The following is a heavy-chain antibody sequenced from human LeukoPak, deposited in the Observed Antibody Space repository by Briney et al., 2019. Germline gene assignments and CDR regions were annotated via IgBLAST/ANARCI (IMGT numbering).Heavy chain of an antibody. J-gene: IGHJ6*03. CDR1: GGSFSGYY. Sequence: SETLSLTCAVYGGSFSGYYWSWIRQPPGKGLEWIGEINHSGSTNYNPSLKSRVTISVDTSKNQFSLKLSSVTAADTAVYYCARGGLELRNYYYYMDVWGKGTTVTVSS. CDR2: INHSGST. V-gene: IGHV4-34*01. D-gene: IGHD1-7*01. CDR3: ARGGLELRNYYYYMDV.